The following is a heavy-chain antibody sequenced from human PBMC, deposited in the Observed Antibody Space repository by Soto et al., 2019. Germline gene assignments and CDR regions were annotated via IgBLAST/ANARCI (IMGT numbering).Heavy chain of an antibody. Sequence: EVQLAESGGGLVQPGGSLRLSCEASGFTLSDHYMDWVRQAPGKGLEWVGRSRTKANSYSTEYVASVKGRFTISRDDSKNSLYLQMNSLRTEDTAVYYCARASRVVVALDYWGQGTLVTVSS. D-gene: IGHD5-12*01. V-gene: IGHV3-72*01. CDR3: ARASRVVVALDY. CDR2: SRTKANSYST. CDR1: GFTLSDHY. J-gene: IGHJ4*02.